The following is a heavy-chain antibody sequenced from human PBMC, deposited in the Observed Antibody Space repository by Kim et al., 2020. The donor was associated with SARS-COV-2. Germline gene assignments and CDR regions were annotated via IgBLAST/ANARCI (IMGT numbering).Heavy chain of an antibody. CDR2: ISSSGSTI. Sequence: GGSLRLSCAASGFTFSSYEMNWVRQAPGKGLEWVSYISSSGSTIYYADSVKGRFTISRDNAKNSLYLQMNSLRAEDTAVYYCARDGYCSGGSCSGDYWGQGTLVTVSS. D-gene: IGHD2-15*01. V-gene: IGHV3-48*03. J-gene: IGHJ4*02. CDR3: ARDGYCSGGSCSGDY. CDR1: GFTFSSYE.